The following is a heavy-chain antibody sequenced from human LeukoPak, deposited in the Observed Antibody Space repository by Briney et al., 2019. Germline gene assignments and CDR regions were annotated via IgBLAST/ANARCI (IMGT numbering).Heavy chain of an antibody. CDR2: ISSSSTI. J-gene: IGHJ3*02. D-gene: IGHD6-19*01. CDR3: AKEKQWLVLISDAFDI. CDR1: GFTFSTYS. Sequence: GGSLRLSCAAPGFTFSTYSMSWVRQAPGKGLEWVSYISSSSTIYYADSVKGRFTIPRDNAKNSLYLQMNSLRAEDTAVYYCAKEKQWLVLISDAFDIWGQGTMVTVSS. V-gene: IGHV3-48*01.